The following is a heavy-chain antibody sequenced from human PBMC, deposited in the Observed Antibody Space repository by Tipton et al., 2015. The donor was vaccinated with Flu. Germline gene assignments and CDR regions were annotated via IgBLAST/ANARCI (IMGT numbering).Heavy chain of an antibody. CDR1: GGSISSYH. J-gene: IGHJ1*01. D-gene: IGHD3-22*01. CDR2: IYYTGNT. V-gene: IGHV4-59*01. CDR3: ARDDSRGPRYLQY. Sequence: GLVKPSETLSLTCTVSGGSISSYHWGWIRQPPGKGLEWIGYIYYTGNTDYNPSLKGRVTMSLDTSKTQFSLKLSSVTATDTAVYYCARDDSRGPRYLQYWGQGALVTVSS.